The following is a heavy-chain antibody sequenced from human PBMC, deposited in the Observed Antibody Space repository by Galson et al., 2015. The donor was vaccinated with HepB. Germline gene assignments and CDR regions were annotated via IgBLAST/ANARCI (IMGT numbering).Heavy chain of an antibody. D-gene: IGHD6-13*01. CDR2: ISSSSSTI. V-gene: IGHV3-48*01. CDR1: GFTFSSYS. Sequence: SLRLSCAASGFTFSSYSMNWVRQAPGKGLEWVSYISSSSSTIYYADSVKGRFTISRDNAKNSLYLQMNSLRAEDTAVYYCARDTEKGIAAAGSWLGYFDYWGQGTLVTVSS. CDR3: ARDTEKGIAAAGSWLGYFDY. J-gene: IGHJ4*02.